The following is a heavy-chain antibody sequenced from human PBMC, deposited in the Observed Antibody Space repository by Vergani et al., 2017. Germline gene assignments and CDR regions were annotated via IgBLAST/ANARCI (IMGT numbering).Heavy chain of an antibody. Sequence: QVQLQESGPGLVKPSQTLSLTCTVSGGSISSGGYYWSWIRQHPGKGLEWIGYIYYSGSTNYNPSLKSRVTISVDTSKNQFSLKLSSVTAADTAVYYCARNTYDLWSGYYSYYGMDVGGQGTTVTVSS. CDR1: GGSISSGGYY. CDR3: ARNTYDLWSGYYSYYGMDV. CDR2: IYYSGST. J-gene: IGHJ6*02. V-gene: IGHV4-61*08. D-gene: IGHD3-3*01.